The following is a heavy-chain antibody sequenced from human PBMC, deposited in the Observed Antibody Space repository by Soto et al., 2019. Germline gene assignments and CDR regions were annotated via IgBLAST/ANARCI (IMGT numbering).Heavy chain of an antibody. Sequence: PGGSLRLSCAASGFTFSSYSMNWARQAPGKGLEWVSSISSSSSYIYYADSVKGRFTISRDNAKNSLYLQMNSLRAEDTAVYYCAREIGTTGRSDYWGQGTLVTVSS. V-gene: IGHV3-21*01. CDR2: ISSSSSYI. D-gene: IGHD1-1*01. CDR1: GFTFSSYS. J-gene: IGHJ4*02. CDR3: AREIGTTGRSDY.